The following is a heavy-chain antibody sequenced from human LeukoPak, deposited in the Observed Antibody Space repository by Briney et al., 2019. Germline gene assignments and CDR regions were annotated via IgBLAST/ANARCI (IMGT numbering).Heavy chain of an antibody. CDR1: GFTFDDYA. CDR2: ISWNSGSI. Sequence: GGSLRLSCAASGFTFDDYAMHWVRQAPGKGLEWVSGISWNSGSIGYADSVKGRFTISRDNAKNSLYLQTNSLRAEDTALYYCAKGSDSGWVGAFDIWGQGTMVTVSS. V-gene: IGHV3-9*01. J-gene: IGHJ3*02. CDR3: AKGSDSGWVGAFDI. D-gene: IGHD6-19*01.